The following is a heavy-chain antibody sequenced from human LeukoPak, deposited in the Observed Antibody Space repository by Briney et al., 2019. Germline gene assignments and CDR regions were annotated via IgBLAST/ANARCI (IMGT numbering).Heavy chain of an antibody. CDR1: GYTFTISG. Sequence: ASVTVSFKASGYTFTISGISWVRLAPGQGLEWMGWISTQSGDTKYAQRLQGRVTMTTDTSTSTAYMELRSLRSDDTAVYYCARDWDSIGVAASVWFDTWGQGTLVTLSS. V-gene: IGHV1-18*01. CDR2: ISTQSGDT. J-gene: IGHJ5*02. D-gene: IGHD6-19*01. CDR3: ARDWDSIGVAASVWFDT.